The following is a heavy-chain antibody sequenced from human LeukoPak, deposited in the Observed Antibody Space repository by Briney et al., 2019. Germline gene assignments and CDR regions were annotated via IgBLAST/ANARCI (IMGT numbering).Heavy chain of an antibody. J-gene: IGHJ6*03. CDR2: LNQDGSEK. CDR1: GLTFSSYW. V-gene: IGHV3-7*01. D-gene: IGHD1-14*01. CDR3: AKLTRGYYYYMDV. Sequence: GESLKISCAASGLTFSSYWMSWVRQTPGKGLEWVANLNQDGSEKHYVDSAKGRFTISRDNAKNSLYLQMNSLRGEDTAVYYCAKLTRGYYYYMDVWGKGTTVTVSS.